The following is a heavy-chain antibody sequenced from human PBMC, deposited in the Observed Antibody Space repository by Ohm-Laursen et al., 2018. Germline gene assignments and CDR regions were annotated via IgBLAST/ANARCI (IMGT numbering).Heavy chain of an antibody. D-gene: IGHD1-14*01. V-gene: IGHV3-7*01. CDR3: AGETGWTESD. J-gene: IGHJ4*02. CDR2: IKQGGSEK. Sequence: SLRLSCAASGFTFRSYWMNWVRQAPGKGPEWVANIKQGGSEKNYVDSVKGRFTISRDNAENSLYLQMNSLRAEDTAVYYCAGETGWTESDWGQGTLVTVSS. CDR1: GFTFRSYW.